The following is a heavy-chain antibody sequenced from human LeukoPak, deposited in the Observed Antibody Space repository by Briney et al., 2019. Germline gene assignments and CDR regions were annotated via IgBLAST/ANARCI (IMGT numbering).Heavy chain of an antibody. D-gene: IGHD2-15*01. CDR2: ISSSSSYI. V-gene: IGHV3-21*01. J-gene: IGHJ4*02. CDR3: ARDLRYCSGGSCFFDY. CDR1: GFTFSSYS. Sequence: GGSLRLSCAASGFTFSSYSMNWVRQAPGKGLEWVSSISSSSSYIYYADSVKGRFTISRDNAKNSLYLQMNSLIAEDTAVYYCARDLRYCSGGSCFFDYWGQGTLVTVSS.